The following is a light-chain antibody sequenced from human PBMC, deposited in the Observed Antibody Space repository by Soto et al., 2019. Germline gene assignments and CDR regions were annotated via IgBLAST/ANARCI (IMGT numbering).Light chain of an antibody. CDR1: QSISNW. Sequence: DIQMTQSPFTLSASVGDTVTITCRASQSISNWLAWYQQKPGQAHKLLIHKASTLESGVPSRFSGSGSGTEFTLTISSLQPDDFATFYCQQYDRFPYTFGQGTKLEIK. V-gene: IGKV1-5*03. CDR3: QQYDRFPYT. J-gene: IGKJ2*01. CDR2: KAS.